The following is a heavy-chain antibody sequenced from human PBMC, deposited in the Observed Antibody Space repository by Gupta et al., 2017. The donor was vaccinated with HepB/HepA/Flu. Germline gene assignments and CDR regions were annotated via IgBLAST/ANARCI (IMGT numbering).Heavy chain of an antibody. J-gene: IGHJ6*02. CDR2: MNTNSGNT. CDR3: ARDSCSGGSCYYHYGMDV. Sequence: QVQLVQSGAEVKKPGASVKVSCKASGYTFTSYDINWVRQATGQGLEWMGGMNTNSGNTGFVQKFQGRVTMTRNTSIGTVYMELSSLRSEETAVYYCARDSCSGGSCYYHYGMDVGGQGTTVTVSS. D-gene: IGHD2-15*01. V-gene: IGHV1-8*01. CDR1: GYTFTSYD.